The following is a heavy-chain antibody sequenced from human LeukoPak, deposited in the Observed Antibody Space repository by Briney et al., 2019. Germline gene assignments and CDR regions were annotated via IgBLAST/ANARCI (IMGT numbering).Heavy chain of an antibody. CDR3: ASTGLEMATTPS. D-gene: IGHD5-24*01. V-gene: IGHV4-59*08. J-gene: IGHJ5*02. CDR2: IYYSGST. CDR1: GGSISSYY. Sequence: SETLSLTCTVSGGSISSYYWSWIRQPPGKGLEWIGYIYYSGSTNYNPSLKCRVTISVDTSKNQFSLKLSSVTAADTAVYYCASTGLEMATTPSWGQGTLVTVSS.